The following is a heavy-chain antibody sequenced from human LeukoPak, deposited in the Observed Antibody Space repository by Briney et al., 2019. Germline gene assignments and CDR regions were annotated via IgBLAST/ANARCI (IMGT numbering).Heavy chain of an antibody. J-gene: IGHJ6*03. CDR2: IWYDGSNK. CDR1: GFTFSSYG. Sequence: GGSLRLSCAASGFTFSSYGMHWVRQAPGKGLEWVAVIWYDGSNKYYADSVKGRFTISRDNSKNMLYLQMNSLRAEDTAVYYCAKDGYYDFWSGYGYYYYYMDVWGKGTTVTVSS. CDR3: AKDGYYDFWSGYGYYYYYMDV. D-gene: IGHD3-3*01. V-gene: IGHV3-33*06.